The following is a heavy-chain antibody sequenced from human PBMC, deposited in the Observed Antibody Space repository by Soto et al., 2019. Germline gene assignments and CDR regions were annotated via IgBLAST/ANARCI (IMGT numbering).Heavy chain of an antibody. CDR2: IIPLFGAT. J-gene: IGHJ4*02. CDR3: ATIASSGRAIDY. CDR1: GGTFSRYA. V-gene: IGHV1-69*01. Sequence: QVLLVQSGAEVKKPASSVKVSCKASGGTFSRYAIIWVRQAPGQGLEWMGGIIPLFGATNYAQNFQGRLTITADESTSTAYMELSSLRSEDTAFYFCATIASSGRAIDYWGQGTLVTVSS. D-gene: IGHD6-13*01.